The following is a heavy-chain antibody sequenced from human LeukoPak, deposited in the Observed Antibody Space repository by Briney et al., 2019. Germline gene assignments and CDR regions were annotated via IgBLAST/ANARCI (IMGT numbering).Heavy chain of an antibody. J-gene: IGHJ6*02. CDR2: IRSKAYGGTT. Sequence: GGSLRLSCTASGFTFGDYAMSWVRQAPGKGLEWVGFIRSKAYGGTTEYAASVKGRFTISRDDSKSIAYLQMNSLKTEDTAVYYCTRGDIVVVPAAIAYYYYGMDDWGQGTTVTVSS. CDR1: GFTFGDYA. CDR3: TRGDIVVVPAAIAYYYYGMDD. V-gene: IGHV3-49*04. D-gene: IGHD2-2*01.